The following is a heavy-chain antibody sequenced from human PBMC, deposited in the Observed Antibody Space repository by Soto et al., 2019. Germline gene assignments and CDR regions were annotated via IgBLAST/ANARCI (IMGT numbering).Heavy chain of an antibody. V-gene: IGHV3-30-3*01. CDR1: GFTFSSYA. CDR3: AREWYDSSGYQMGGMDV. D-gene: IGHD3-22*01. Sequence: GGSLRLSCAASGFTFSSYAMHWVRQAPGKGLEWVAVISYDGSNKYYADSVKGRFTISRDNSKNTLYLQMNSLRAEDTAVYYCAREWYDSSGYQMGGMDVWGQRTTVTVSS. CDR2: ISYDGSNK. J-gene: IGHJ6*02.